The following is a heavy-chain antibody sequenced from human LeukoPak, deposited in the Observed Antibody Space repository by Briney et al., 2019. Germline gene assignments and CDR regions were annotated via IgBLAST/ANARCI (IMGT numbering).Heavy chain of an antibody. Sequence: GGSLRLSCAASGFTFSSYNMNWARQAPGKGLEWVSSISSSTSYIYYADSVKGRFTISRDNAKNSLYLQMNSLRAEDTAVYYCAREGGYTYDYDYWGQGTLVTVSS. CDR1: GFTFSSYN. V-gene: IGHV3-21*01. J-gene: IGHJ4*02. D-gene: IGHD5-18*01. CDR2: ISSSTSYI. CDR3: AREGGYTYDYDY.